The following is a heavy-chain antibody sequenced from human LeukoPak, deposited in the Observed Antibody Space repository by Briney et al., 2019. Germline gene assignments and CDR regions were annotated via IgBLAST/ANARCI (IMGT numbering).Heavy chain of an antibody. CDR2: ISGSGDST. V-gene: IGHV3-23*01. CDR1: GFTFTTYW. CDR3: AKDFWSGYYPHY. D-gene: IGHD3-3*01. Sequence: GGSLRLSCAASGFTFTTYWMHWVRQAPGKGLEWVSSISGSGDSTHYADSVKGRFTMSRDNSKNTLYLQMNSLRAEDTAVYYCAKDFWSGYYPHYWGQGTLVAVSS. J-gene: IGHJ4*02.